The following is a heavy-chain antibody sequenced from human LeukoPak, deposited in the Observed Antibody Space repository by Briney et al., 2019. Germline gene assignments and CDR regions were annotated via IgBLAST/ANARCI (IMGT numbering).Heavy chain of an antibody. CDR2: ISGGGSTI. CDR1: GFSFSKDW. J-gene: IGHJ6*03. CDR3: ARDQGEWGYTYGRRGGFYYYYYMDV. D-gene: IGHD5-18*01. Sequence: PGGSLRLSCAASGFSFSKDWMSWVRQAPGKGLEWVSYISGGGSTIYYADSVKGRFTISRDNAKNSLYLQMNSLRAEDTAVYYCARDQGEWGYTYGRRGGFYYYYYMDVWGNGTTVTISS. V-gene: IGHV3-11*04.